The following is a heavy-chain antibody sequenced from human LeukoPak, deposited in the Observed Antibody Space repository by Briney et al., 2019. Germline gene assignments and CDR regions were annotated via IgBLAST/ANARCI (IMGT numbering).Heavy chain of an antibody. J-gene: IGHJ1*01. CDR3: ASDLVGATTDYQH. Sequence: ASVKVSCKASGYTFTSYYMHWVRQAPGQGLEWMGIINPSGGSTSYAQKFQGRVTMTRDMSTSTAYMELSSLRSEDTAVYYCASDLVGATTDYQHWGQGTLVTVSS. D-gene: IGHD1-26*01. CDR2: INPSGGST. V-gene: IGHV1-46*01. CDR1: GYTFTSYY.